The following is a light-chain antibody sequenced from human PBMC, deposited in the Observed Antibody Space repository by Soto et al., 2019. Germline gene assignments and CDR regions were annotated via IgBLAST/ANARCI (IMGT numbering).Light chain of an antibody. V-gene: IGKV3-20*01. CDR1: QSVSSTY. CDR2: GAS. Sequence: EIVLTQSPGTLSLSPGERATVSCRASQSVSSTYLAWYQQKPGQAPRLLVYGASSRATGITDRFSGSGSGTDFTLTISGLEPEDFAVYYCRQYAILPYTFGQGTKLEIK. CDR3: RQYAILPYT. J-gene: IGKJ2*01.